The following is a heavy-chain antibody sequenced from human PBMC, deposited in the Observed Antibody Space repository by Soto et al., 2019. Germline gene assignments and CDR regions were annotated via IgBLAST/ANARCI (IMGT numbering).Heavy chain of an antibody. CDR3: ASTLKISLGEIDY. Sequence: WIRQHPGKGLEWIGYIFYSGSTYYNPSLKSRVTISVDTPKNQFSLKLSSVTAADTAVYYCASTLKISLGEIDYWGQGSLVTVSS. J-gene: IGHJ4*02. CDR2: IFYSGST. V-gene: IGHV4-31*02. D-gene: IGHD2-15*01.